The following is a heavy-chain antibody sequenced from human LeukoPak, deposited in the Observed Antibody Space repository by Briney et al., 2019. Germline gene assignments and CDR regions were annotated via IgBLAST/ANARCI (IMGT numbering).Heavy chain of an antibody. CDR1: GYTFTSYG. D-gene: IGHD3-22*01. V-gene: IGHV1-18*01. Sequence: ASVKVSCKASGYTFTSYGISWVRQAPGQGLEWMGWISAYNGNTNYAQKLQGRVTMTTDTSTSTAYMELRSLRSDDTAVYYCARGSTYYYDSSGYYYNRANGAFDIWGQGTMVTVSS. CDR2: ISAYNGNT. J-gene: IGHJ3*02. CDR3: ARGSTYYYDSSGYYYNRANGAFDI.